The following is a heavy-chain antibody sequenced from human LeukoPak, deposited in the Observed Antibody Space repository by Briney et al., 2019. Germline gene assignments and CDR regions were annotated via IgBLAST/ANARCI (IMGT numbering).Heavy chain of an antibody. CDR3: ARVTLAYCGGDCYWRGAFDI. Sequence: SQTLSLTCTVSGGSVSSGDYYWSWIRQPPGKGLEWIGYIYYSGSTYYNPSLKSRVTISVDTSKNQFSLKLSSVTAADKAVYYCARVTLAYCGGDCYWRGAFDIWGQGTMVTVSS. J-gene: IGHJ3*02. CDR1: GGSVSSGDYY. CDR2: IYYSGST. D-gene: IGHD2-21*01. V-gene: IGHV4-30-4*08.